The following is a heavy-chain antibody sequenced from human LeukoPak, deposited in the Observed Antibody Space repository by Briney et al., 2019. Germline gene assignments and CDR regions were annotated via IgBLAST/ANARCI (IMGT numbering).Heavy chain of an antibody. CDR1: GFTFSTYW. CDR3: ARVASAVPDQ. J-gene: IGHJ5*02. V-gene: IGHV3-7*04. D-gene: IGHD6-13*01. Sequence: PGGSLRLSCAASGFTFSTYWMSWVRQAPGKGLEWMANIKQDGSEKYYVDSVKGRFTISRDNAKNSVDLQMSSLRAEDTAVYYCARVASAVPDQWGQGTLVTVSS. CDR2: IKQDGSEK.